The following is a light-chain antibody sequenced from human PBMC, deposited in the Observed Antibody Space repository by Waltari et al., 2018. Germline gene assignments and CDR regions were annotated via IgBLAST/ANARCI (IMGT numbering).Light chain of an antibody. CDR2: GKN. CDR3: HSQDSNGDVL. CDR1: SLRTYY. V-gene: IGLV3-19*01. J-gene: IGLJ2*01. Sequence: SSDLTRDPAVSGALGQTVRITCQGDSLRTYYVRWFQQKPGQAPTLVIYGKNNRPSGIPDRFSASTSGSRASLTIIGAQAEDEADYYCHSQDSNGDVLIGGGTKVTVV.